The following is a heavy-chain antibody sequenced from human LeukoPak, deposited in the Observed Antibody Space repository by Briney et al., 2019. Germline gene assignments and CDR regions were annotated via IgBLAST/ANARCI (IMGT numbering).Heavy chain of an antibody. J-gene: IGHJ6*02. V-gene: IGHV1-18*01. Sequence: ASVKLSCKASVSTFTSYGISWVRQAPGHGLKWMGWISAYNGNTNYAQKLQGRVTMTTDTSTSTAYMELRSLRSDDTAVYYCARDLNTYFYDSSGGYGMDVWSQGPTVTVSS. CDR1: VSTFTSYG. D-gene: IGHD3-22*01. CDR2: ISAYNGNT. CDR3: ARDLNTYFYDSSGGYGMDV.